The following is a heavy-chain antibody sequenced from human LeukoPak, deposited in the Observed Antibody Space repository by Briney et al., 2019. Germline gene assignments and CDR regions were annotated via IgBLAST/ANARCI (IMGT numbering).Heavy chain of an antibody. CDR2: IYTTGAT. V-gene: IGHV4-4*07. CDR3: GRQGYTASYYFLDF. D-gene: IGHD1-26*01. J-gene: IGHJ4*02. CDR1: SGSINSYY. Sequence: SETLSLTWTVSSGSINSYYWGWVRQPPGKGLEWIGRIYTTGATQYNPSLKSRVTMSIDTSTNQFSLNLRSMTAADTAVYYCGRQGYTASYYFLDFWSQGTLVAVS.